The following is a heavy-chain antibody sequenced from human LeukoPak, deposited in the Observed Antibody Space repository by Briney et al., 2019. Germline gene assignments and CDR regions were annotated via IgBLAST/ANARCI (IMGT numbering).Heavy chain of an antibody. CDR2: INHSGST. CDR1: GFTFSSYS. J-gene: IGHJ4*02. CDR3: ARSLRYFDWLFPHY. V-gene: IGHV4-34*01. D-gene: IGHD3-9*01. Sequence: GSLRLSCAASGFTFSSYSMNWVRQPPGKGLEWIGEINHSGSTNYNPSLKSRVTISVDTSKNQFSLKLSSVTAADTAVYYCARSLRYFDWLFPHYWGQGTLVTVSS.